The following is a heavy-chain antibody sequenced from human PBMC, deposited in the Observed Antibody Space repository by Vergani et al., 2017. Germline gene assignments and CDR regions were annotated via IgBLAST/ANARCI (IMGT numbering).Heavy chain of an antibody. Sequence: QVQLQESGPGLVKPSETLSLTCTVSGGSISSYYWSWIRQPPGKGLEWIGYIYYSGSTNYNPSLKSRVTISVDTSKNQFFLKLSSVTAADTAVYYCARGIYGDYVSYYGMDVWGQGTTVTVSS. CDR3: ARGIYGDYVSYYGMDV. CDR2: IYYSGST. V-gene: IGHV4-59*01. D-gene: IGHD4-17*01. CDR1: GGSISSYY. J-gene: IGHJ6*02.